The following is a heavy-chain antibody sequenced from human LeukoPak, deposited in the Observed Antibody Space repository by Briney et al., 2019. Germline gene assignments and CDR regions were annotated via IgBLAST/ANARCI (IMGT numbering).Heavy chain of an antibody. CDR2: IWSDGSSQ. CDR1: AFSFSNSG. Sequence: GGSLRLSCAASAFSFSNSGMHWVRQAPGKGLEWVAFIWSDGSSQYYADSVKGRFTISRDNSRNTLYLQMNSLRAEDTAVYYCAKGRERSSDYWGQGTLVTVSS. J-gene: IGHJ4*02. V-gene: IGHV3-30*02. CDR3: AKGRERSSDY. D-gene: IGHD6-13*01.